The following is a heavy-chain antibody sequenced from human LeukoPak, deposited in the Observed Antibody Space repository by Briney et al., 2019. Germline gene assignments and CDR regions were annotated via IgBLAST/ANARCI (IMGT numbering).Heavy chain of an antibody. J-gene: IGHJ4*02. Sequence: SVKVSCKASGYTFTSYAISWVRQAPGQGLEWMGRIIPILGIANYAQKFQGRVTITADKSTSTAYMELSSLRSEDTAVYYCARDNPSYYGDYGGDYWGQGTLVTVSS. CDR3: ARDNPSYYGDYGGDY. CDR2: IIPILGIA. CDR1: GYTFTSYA. V-gene: IGHV1-69*04. D-gene: IGHD4-17*01.